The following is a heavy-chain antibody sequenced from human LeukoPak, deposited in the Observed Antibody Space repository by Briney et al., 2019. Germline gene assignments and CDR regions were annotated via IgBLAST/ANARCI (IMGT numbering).Heavy chain of an antibody. CDR3: VKRRATIISLDQ. Sequence: GGSLRLSCAASGFTFSEYSMHWVRQAPGKGLEYVSAISTNGGSTYYANSVKGRFTISRDKSKNTVYLQMNSLRAEDTAVYYCVKRRATIISLDQWGQGTLVTVSS. J-gene: IGHJ4*02. V-gene: IGHV3-64*01. CDR1: GFTFSEYS. D-gene: IGHD5-24*01. CDR2: ISTNGGST.